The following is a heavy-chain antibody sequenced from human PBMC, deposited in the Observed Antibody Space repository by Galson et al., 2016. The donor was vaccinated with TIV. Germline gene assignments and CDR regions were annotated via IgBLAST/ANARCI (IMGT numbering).Heavy chain of an antibody. J-gene: IGHJ4*02. D-gene: IGHD6-25*01. CDR2: IDCSDSYT. CDR1: GYSFTNYW. Sequence: QSGAEVKKAGESLRISCKGSGYSFTNYWINWVRQMPGKGLEWMGRIDCSDSYTDYSPSFQGHVTISADKSITTAFLQWNTLRASDTAMYYCAIRGSEVRAFDFWGQGTLVTVSS. V-gene: IGHV5-10-1*01. CDR3: AIRGSEVRAFDF.